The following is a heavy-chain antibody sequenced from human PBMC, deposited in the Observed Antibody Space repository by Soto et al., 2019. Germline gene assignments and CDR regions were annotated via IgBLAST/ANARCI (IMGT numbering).Heavy chain of an antibody. CDR3: TTDLEDCSGGSCYQFF. D-gene: IGHD2-15*01. CDR2: IKSKTDGGTT. Sequence: PGGSLRLSCAASGFTFSNAWMNWVRQAPGKGLEWVGRIKSKTDGGTTDYAAPVKGRFTISRDDSKNTLYLQMNSLKTEDTAVYYCTTDLEDCSGGSCYQFFWSQGTLVTVSS. V-gene: IGHV3-15*07. CDR1: GFTFSNAW. J-gene: IGHJ4*02.